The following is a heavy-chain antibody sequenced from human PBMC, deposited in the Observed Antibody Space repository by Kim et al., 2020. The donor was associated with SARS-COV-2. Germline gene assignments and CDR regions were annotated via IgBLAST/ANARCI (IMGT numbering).Heavy chain of an antibody. CDR2: IYYSGST. CDR1: GGSVSSGSYY. Sequence: SETLSLTCTVSGGSVSSGSYYWSWIRQPPGKGLEWIGYIYYSGSTNYNPSLKSRVTISVDTSKNQFSLKLSSVTAADTAVYYCARTVVTATPMPGYFQHWGQGTLVTVSS. V-gene: IGHV4-61*01. J-gene: IGHJ1*01. D-gene: IGHD2-21*02. CDR3: ARTVVTATPMPGYFQH.